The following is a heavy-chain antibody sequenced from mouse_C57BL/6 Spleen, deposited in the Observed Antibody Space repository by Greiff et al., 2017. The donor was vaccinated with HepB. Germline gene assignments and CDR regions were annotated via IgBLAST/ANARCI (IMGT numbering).Heavy chain of an antibody. CDR3: ARNSYYSRYFDV. CDR2: IWSGGST. CDR1: GFSLTSYV. Sequence: LQLVESGPGLVQPSQSLSITFPVSGFSLTSYVVHCVRQSPGKGLEWLGVIWSGGSTDYNAAFISRLSISKDNSKSQVFFKMNSLQADDTAIYYCARNSYYSRYFDVWGTGTTVTVSS. V-gene: IGHV2-2*01. J-gene: IGHJ1*03. D-gene: IGHD1-1*01.